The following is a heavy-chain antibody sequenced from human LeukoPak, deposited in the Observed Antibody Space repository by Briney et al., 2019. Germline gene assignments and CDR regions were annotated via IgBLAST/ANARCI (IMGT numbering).Heavy chain of an antibody. CDR1: GYTFTSYD. Sequence: GASVKVSCKASGYTFTSYDINWVRQATGQGLEWMGWMNPNSGNTGYAQKFQGRVTKTRNTSISTAYMELSSLRSEDTAVYYCARTPIVGATSLDYYYGMDVWGQGTTVTVSS. J-gene: IGHJ6*02. CDR2: MNPNSGNT. V-gene: IGHV1-8*01. CDR3: ARTPIVGATSLDYYYGMDV. D-gene: IGHD1-26*01.